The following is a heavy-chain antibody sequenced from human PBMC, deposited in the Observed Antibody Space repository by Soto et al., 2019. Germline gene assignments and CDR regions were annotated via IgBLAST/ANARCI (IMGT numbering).Heavy chain of an antibody. V-gene: IGHV4-31*03. CDR3: GSDSYDSSGYLSS. Sequence: QVQLQESGPGLVKPSQTLSLTCTVSGGSIASGGYYWSWVRQHPGKGLEWIGSMYYSGNSYYNPSLTSRGTISVDTSKNQFSLKMSSVTAADTAVYYCGSDSYDSSGYLSSWGQGTLVTVSS. D-gene: IGHD3-22*01. J-gene: IGHJ4*02. CDR1: GGSIASGGYY. CDR2: MYYSGNS.